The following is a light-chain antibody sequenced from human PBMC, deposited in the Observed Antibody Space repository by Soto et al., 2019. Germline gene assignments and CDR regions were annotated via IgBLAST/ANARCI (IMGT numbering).Light chain of an antibody. Sequence: DIQMTQSPSSVSASVGDRVTITCRASQGISTWLAWYQQKPGKAPKLLIYAASRLQSGVPSRFSGSGSGTDFTLTIASLQPEDCATDYCQETNKFPTFGQGTLLEIK. V-gene: IGKV1D-12*01. CDR1: QGISTW. CDR3: QETNKFPT. J-gene: IGKJ5*01. CDR2: AAS.